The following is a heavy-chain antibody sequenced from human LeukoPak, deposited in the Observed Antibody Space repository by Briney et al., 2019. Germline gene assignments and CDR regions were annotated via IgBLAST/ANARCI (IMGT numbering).Heavy chain of an antibody. CDR1: GGTFSSHT. D-gene: IGHD6-19*01. CDR2: IIPIVGIA. Sequence: GASVKVSCKASGGTFSSHTINWVRQAPGQGFEWMGRIIPIVGIANSAQKFQGRITITADKSTNTAYMELTNLRSEDTAVYFCARVAGTLNSDDYWGQGTLVTVSS. V-gene: IGHV1-69*02. J-gene: IGHJ4*02. CDR3: ARVAGTLNSDDY.